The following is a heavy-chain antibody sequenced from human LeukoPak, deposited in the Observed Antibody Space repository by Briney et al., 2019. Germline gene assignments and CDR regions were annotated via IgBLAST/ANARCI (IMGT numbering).Heavy chain of an antibody. D-gene: IGHD5-12*01. J-gene: IGHJ3*02. Sequence: SETLSLTCTVSGGSISSYYWSWIRQPPGKGLEWIGYIYYSRSTNYNPSLKSRVTISVDTSKNQFSLKLSSVTAADTAVYYCARQRGYSGYEPDAFDIWGQGTMVTVSS. CDR1: GGSISSYY. CDR3: ARQRGYSGYEPDAFDI. V-gene: IGHV4-59*08. CDR2: IYYSRST.